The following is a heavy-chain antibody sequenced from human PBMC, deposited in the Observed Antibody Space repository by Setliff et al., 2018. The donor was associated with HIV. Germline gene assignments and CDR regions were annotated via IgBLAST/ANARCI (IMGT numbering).Heavy chain of an antibody. J-gene: IGHJ4*02. D-gene: IGHD7-27*01. Sequence: ASVKVSCKASGYTFTSYGISWVRQAPGQGLEWMGWISAYNGNTNYAQKLQGRVTMTEDTSADTAYMELRSLRSDDTAVYYCARQLSNSFDYWGRGTLVTVSS. V-gene: IGHV1-18*01. CDR3: ARQLSNSFDY. CDR2: ISAYNGNT. CDR1: GYTFTSYG.